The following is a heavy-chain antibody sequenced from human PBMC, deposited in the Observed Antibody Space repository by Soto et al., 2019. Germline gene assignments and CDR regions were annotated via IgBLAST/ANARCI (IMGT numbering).Heavy chain of an antibody. CDR1: GGSVSSGSYY. J-gene: IGHJ4*01. D-gene: IGHD1-26*01. Sequence: PSETLSLTCTVSGGSVSSGSYYWSWIRQPPGKGLEWIGYIYYSGSTNYNPSLKSRVTISVDTSKNQYSLQLNSVTPEDTAVYFCARGEQYSGRIFDYWGQGTLVTVSS. CDR2: IYYSGST. V-gene: IGHV4-61*01. CDR3: ARGEQYSGRIFDY.